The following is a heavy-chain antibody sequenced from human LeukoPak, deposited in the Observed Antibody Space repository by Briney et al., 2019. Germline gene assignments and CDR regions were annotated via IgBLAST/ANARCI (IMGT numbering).Heavy chain of an antibody. CDR3: AIFDFLFGEIDNWFDP. CDR1: GYNFTIYW. D-gene: IGHD3-16*01. Sequence: GESLQISCKGSGYNFTIYWIGWVRQMPGKGLEWMGIIYPGDSDTRYSPSFQGQVTISADKSISTAYLQWSSLKASDTAMYYCAIFDFLFGEIDNWFDPWGQGTQVTVSS. J-gene: IGHJ5*02. CDR2: IYPGDSDT. V-gene: IGHV5-51*01.